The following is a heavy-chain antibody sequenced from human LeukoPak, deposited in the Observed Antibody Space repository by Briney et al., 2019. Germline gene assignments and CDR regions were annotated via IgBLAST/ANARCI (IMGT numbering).Heavy chain of an antibody. CDR1: GFTFDDYT. CDR3: ARGTMFPYYFDY. CDR2: ITWDAADT. Sequence: GGSLRLSCAASGFTFDDYTMHWVRQAPGKGLEWVSLITWDAADTYYADSVKGRFTISRDNAKNSLYLQMNSLRAEDTAVYYCARGTMFPYYFDYWGQGTLVTVSS. D-gene: IGHD3-10*02. V-gene: IGHV3-43*01. J-gene: IGHJ4*02.